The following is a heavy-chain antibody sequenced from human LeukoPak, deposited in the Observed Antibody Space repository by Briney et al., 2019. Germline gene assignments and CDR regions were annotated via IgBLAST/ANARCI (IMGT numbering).Heavy chain of an antibody. CDR2: ISYDGSNK. J-gene: IGHJ3*02. Sequence: PGGSLRLSCAASGFTFSSYGMHWVRQAPGKGLEWVAVISYDGSNKYYADSVKGRFTISRDNSKNTLYLQMNSLRAEDTAVYYCAALYGDYLNDAFDIWGQGTMVTVSS. D-gene: IGHD4-17*01. CDR3: AALYGDYLNDAFDI. CDR1: GFTFSSYG. V-gene: IGHV3-30*03.